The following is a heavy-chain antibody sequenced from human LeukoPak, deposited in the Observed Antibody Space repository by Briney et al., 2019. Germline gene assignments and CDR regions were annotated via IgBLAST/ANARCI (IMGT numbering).Heavy chain of an antibody. Sequence: GGSLRLSCAASGFTSSSYAMHWVRQAPGKGLEWVAVISYDGSNKYYADSVKGRFTISRDNSKNTLYLQMNSLRAEDTAVYYCARETGYCSGGSCSDYFDYWGQGTLVTVSS. CDR3: ARETGYCSGGSCSDYFDY. CDR1: GFTSSSYA. CDR2: ISYDGSNK. D-gene: IGHD2-15*01. J-gene: IGHJ4*02. V-gene: IGHV3-30-3*01.